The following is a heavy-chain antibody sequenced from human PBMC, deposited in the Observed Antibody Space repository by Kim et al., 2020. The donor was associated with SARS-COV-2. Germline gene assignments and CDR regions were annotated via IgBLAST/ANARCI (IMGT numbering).Heavy chain of an antibody. CDR3: ARLPPPYSSSWKTKAPLDY. CDR2: IYYSGST. Sequence: SETLSLTCTVSGGSISSSSYYWGWIRQPPGKGLEWIGSIYYSGSTYYNPSLKSRVTISVDTSKNQFSLKLSSVTAADTAVYYCARLPPPYSSSWKTKAPLDYWGQGTLVTVSS. D-gene: IGHD6-13*01. CDR1: GGSISSSSYY. V-gene: IGHV4-39*01. J-gene: IGHJ4*02.